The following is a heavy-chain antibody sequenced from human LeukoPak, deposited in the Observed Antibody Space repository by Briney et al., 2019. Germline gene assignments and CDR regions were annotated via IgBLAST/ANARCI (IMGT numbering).Heavy chain of an antibody. V-gene: IGHV4-4*07. CDR1: GGSISSYY. CDR2: IYTSGTT. CDR3: AREFVYYYDSSGYYSI. Sequence: SETLSLTCTVSGGSISSYYWSWIRQPAGKGLEWVGRIYTSGTTHYNPSLKSRVTMSVDTSKNQFSLKLSSVTAAETAVYYCAREFVYYYDSSGYYSIWGQGTMVTVSS. J-gene: IGHJ3*02. D-gene: IGHD3-22*01.